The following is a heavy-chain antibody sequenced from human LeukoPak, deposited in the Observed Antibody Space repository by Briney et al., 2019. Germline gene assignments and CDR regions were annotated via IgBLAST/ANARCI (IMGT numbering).Heavy chain of an antibody. Sequence: PGGSLRLSCAASGFTFSSYAMSWVRQAPGKGLEWVSAISGSGGSTYYAASVKGRFTFSRDNANNSVFLQMNSLRVEDTAVYYCARDCSGGSCFQDWGQGALVTVSS. CDR1: GFTFSSYA. CDR2: ISGSGGST. V-gene: IGHV3-23*01. D-gene: IGHD2-15*01. J-gene: IGHJ4*02. CDR3: ARDCSGGSCFQD.